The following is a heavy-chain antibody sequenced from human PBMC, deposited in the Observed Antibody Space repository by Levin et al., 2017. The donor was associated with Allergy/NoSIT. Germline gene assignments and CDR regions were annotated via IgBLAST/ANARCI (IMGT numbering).Heavy chain of an antibody. CDR1: GFTFSGSA. CDR2: IRSKANSYAT. V-gene: IGHV3-73*01. CDR3: TRHPSWKMATNEHWYFDL. J-gene: IGHJ2*01. Sequence: PGGSLRLSCAASGFTFSGSAMHWVRQASGKGLEWVGRIRSKANSYATAYAASVKGRFTISRDDSKNTAYLQMNSLKTEDTAVYYCTRHPSWKMATNEHWYFDLWGRGTLVTVSS. D-gene: IGHD5-24*01.